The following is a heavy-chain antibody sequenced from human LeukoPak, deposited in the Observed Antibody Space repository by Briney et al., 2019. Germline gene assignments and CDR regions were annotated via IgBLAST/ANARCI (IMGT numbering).Heavy chain of an antibody. Sequence: GGSLRLSCAASGFTFSSHGMSWVRQAPGKGLEWVSSISISSNYIYYADSVKGRFTISRDNAKNSLYLQMNSLRAEDTAVYYCARGSRFGVVGRDAFDIWGQGTMVTVSS. J-gene: IGHJ3*02. D-gene: IGHD3-3*01. V-gene: IGHV3-21*01. CDR1: GFTFSSHG. CDR3: ARGSRFGVVGRDAFDI. CDR2: ISISSNYI.